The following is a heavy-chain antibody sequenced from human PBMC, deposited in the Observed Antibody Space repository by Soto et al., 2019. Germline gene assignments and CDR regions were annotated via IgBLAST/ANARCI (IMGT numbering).Heavy chain of an antibody. CDR2: ISSGSDFI. Sequence: EVQVVESGGGLVRPGGSLRLSCNFSFSMYSMDWVRQAPGRGLEWVASISSGSDFIKYADSVKGRFTISRDNTKNSVSLQMSSLRVEDTAMYYCTGGQGGSYDSWFDPWGRGTLVTVSS. J-gene: IGHJ5*02. D-gene: IGHD1-26*01. CDR1: FSMYS. CDR3: TGGQGGSYDSWFDP. V-gene: IGHV3-21*02.